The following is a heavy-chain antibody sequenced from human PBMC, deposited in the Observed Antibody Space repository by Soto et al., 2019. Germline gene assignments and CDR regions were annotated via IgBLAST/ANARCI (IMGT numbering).Heavy chain of an antibody. CDR2: ISASGGST. J-gene: IGHJ6*02. V-gene: IGHV3-23*01. CDR3: AKIRLHDYGFRYYYAMDV. D-gene: IGHD4-17*01. Sequence: GGSLRLSCAASGFTFSTYAMSWVRQAPGKGLEWVSLISASGGSTYYADSVKGRFTISRDNSKNTLYLQMNSLRAEDTAVYYCAKIRLHDYGFRYYYAMDVWGQGTTVTVSS. CDR1: GFTFSTYA.